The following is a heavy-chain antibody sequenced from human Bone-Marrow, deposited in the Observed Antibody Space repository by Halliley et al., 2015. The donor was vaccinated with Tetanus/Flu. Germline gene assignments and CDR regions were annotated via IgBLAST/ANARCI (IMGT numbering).Heavy chain of an antibody. CDR2: MDSSGKP. V-gene: IGHV4-61*06. CDR3: TREVVATSHFDY. D-gene: IGHD1-26*01. J-gene: IGHJ4*02. Sequence: KGMGGIGYMDSSGKPKYTYPLKRQVTISVDTSKNQFSLKLSSVTAADRAVYYCTREVVATSHFDYWGQGALVTVSS.